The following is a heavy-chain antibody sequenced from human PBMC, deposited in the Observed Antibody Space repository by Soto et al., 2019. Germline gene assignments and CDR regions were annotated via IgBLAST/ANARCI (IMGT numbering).Heavy chain of an antibody. J-gene: IGHJ4*02. CDR3: ARMNYYDTSGYPFDY. Sequence: PPLTCAVSGSSISSDVSSWSWIRQSPGKGLEWIGYMYRSGNTNYHPSLKSRVTMSADTSQNQFSLRLSSVTAADTAVYYCARMNYYDTSGYPFDYWGQGMMVTVSS. CDR1: GSSISSDVSS. D-gene: IGHD3-22*01. V-gene: IGHV4-30-2*06. CDR2: MYRSGNT.